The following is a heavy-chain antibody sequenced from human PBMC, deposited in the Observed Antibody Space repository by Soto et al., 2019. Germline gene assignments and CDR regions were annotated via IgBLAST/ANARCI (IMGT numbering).Heavy chain of an antibody. V-gene: IGHV3-30-3*01. CDR1: GFTFSSYA. CDR2: ISYDGSNK. D-gene: IGHD4-17*01. CDR3: ARGRSRRDDYGDYTPYYYGMDV. J-gene: IGHJ6*02. Sequence: QVQLVESGGGVVQPGRSLRLSCAASGFTFSSYAMQWVRQAPGKGLEWVAVISYDGSNKYYADSVKGRFTISRDNSKNTLYLQMNSLRAEDTAVYYCARGRSRRDDYGDYTPYYYGMDVWGQGTTVTVSS.